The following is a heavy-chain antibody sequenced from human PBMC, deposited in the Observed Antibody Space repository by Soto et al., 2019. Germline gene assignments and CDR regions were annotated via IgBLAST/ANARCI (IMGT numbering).Heavy chain of an antibody. CDR2: ISAYNGNT. J-gene: IGHJ6*02. CDR3: ARDLSLVVESYYGMDV. CDR1: GYTFTSYG. Sequence: GASVKVSCKASGYTFTSYGISWVRQAPGQGLEWMGWISAYNGNTNYAQKLQGRVTMTTDTSTSTAYMELRSLRSDDTAVYYCARDLSLVVESYYGMDVWGQGTTVTVSS. D-gene: IGHD2-2*01. V-gene: IGHV1-18*01.